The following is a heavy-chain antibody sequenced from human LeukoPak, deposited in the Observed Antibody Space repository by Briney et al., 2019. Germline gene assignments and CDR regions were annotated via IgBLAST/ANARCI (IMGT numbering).Heavy chain of an antibody. CDR3: AREGPAYCGGDCSDQHWFDP. D-gene: IGHD2-21*02. Sequence: SQTLSLTCTVSGGSISSGGYYWSWIRQHPGKGLEWIGYIYYSWSTYYNPSLKSRVTISVDTSKNQFSLKLSSVTAADTAVYYCAREGPAYCGGDCSDQHWFDPWGQGTLVTVSS. J-gene: IGHJ5*02. CDR1: GGSISSGGYY. CDR2: IYYSWST. V-gene: IGHV4-31*03.